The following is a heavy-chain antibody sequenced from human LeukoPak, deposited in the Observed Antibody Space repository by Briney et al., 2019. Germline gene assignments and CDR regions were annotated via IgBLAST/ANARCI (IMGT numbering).Heavy chain of an antibody. D-gene: IGHD3-22*01. J-gene: IGHJ4*02. V-gene: IGHV3-33*01. CDR1: GFTFSSYG. CDR2: IWYDGSNK. CDR3: ARDPDYYDSSGYLQ. Sequence: PGGSLRLSCAASGFTFSSYGMHWVRQAPGKGLEWVAVIWYDGSNKYYADSVKGRFTISRDNSKNTLYLQMNSLRAEDTAVYYCARDPDYYDSSGYLQWGQGTLVTVSS.